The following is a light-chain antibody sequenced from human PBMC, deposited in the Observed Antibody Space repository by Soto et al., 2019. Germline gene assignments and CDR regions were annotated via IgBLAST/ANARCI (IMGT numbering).Light chain of an antibody. CDR1: HSVITN. J-gene: IGKJ1*01. CDR2: XAS. CDR3: QQYNNWWT. V-gene: IGKV3-15*01. Sequence: EIVVTQSPATLTLSRGERATLFXRASHSVITNLAWYQQTTGKAPRXXIYXASTRATGIPAMFSGSGSGTEFTITISSLQSEDVAVYYCQQYNNWWTFGQGTKVDIK.